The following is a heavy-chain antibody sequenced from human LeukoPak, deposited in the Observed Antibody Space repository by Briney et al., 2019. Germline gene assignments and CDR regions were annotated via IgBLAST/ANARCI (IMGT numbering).Heavy chain of an antibody. D-gene: IGHD3-9*01. V-gene: IGHV3-23*01. J-gene: IGHJ4*02. Sequence: GASLRLSCAASGFTFSSYPMSWVRQAPGKGLEWVSAISGSGGSTYYADSVKGRFTISRDNSKNTLYLQMNSLRAEDTAVYYCAKEGHYDILTGYYLDYWGQGTLVTVSS. CDR2: ISGSGGST. CDR1: GFTFSSYP. CDR3: AKEGHYDILTGYYLDY.